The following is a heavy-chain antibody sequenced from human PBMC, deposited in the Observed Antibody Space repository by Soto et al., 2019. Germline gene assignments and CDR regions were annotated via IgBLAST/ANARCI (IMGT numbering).Heavy chain of an antibody. Sequence: EVHLLESGGGLVQPGGSLRLSCAASGFTFSSYAMSWVRRAPGKGLEWVSTFGTSGITYYADSVKGRFTISRDNSKNTLLLQINSLRAEDTAVYYCAKTIAARRGFDYWCQGALVTVSS. CDR3: AKTIAARRGFDY. CDR1: GFTFSSYA. J-gene: IGHJ4*02. D-gene: IGHD6-6*01. V-gene: IGHV3-23*01. CDR2: FGTSGIT.